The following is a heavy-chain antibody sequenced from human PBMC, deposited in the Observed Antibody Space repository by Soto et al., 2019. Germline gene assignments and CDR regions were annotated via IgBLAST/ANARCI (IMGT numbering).Heavy chain of an antibody. D-gene: IGHD6-13*01. J-gene: IGHJ4*02. CDR2: IYYSGST. CDR3: ARRYSSSFDY. Sequence: QVQLQESGPGLVKPSETLSLTCTVSGGSISSYYWSWIRQPPGKGLEWIGYIYYSGSTNYNPSLKSRVTISVDTSKNQFSLKLSSVTAADTAVYYCARRYSSSFDYWGQRTLVTVSS. V-gene: IGHV4-59*08. CDR1: GGSISSYY.